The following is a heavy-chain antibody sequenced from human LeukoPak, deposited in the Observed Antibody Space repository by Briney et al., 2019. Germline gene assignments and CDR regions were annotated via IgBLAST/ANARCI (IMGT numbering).Heavy chain of an antibody. J-gene: IGHJ3*02. CDR3: ARVPLGIAAAGHDAFDI. CDR1: WFTVSSKY. D-gene: IGHD6-13*01. Sequence: PGGSLRLFCAASWFTVSSKYLSWVRPAPGKGLEWVSVIYSGSSTYYADSVKGRFTISRDDSKNTLYLQMNSLRAEDTAVYYCARVPLGIAAAGHDAFDIWGQGTMVTVSS. V-gene: IGHV3-53*01. CDR2: IYSGSST.